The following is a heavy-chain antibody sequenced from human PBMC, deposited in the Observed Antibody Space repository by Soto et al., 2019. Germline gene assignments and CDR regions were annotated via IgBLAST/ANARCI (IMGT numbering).Heavy chain of an antibody. CDR1: GASISSSSYY. D-gene: IGHD1-26*01. Sequence: PSETLSLTCTVSGASISSSSYYWGWIRQPPGKGLEWIGSISYSGSTYYNPSLKSRVTISVDTSKNQFSLKLSSVTAADTAVYYCARQVRSYRNYFDYWGQGTLVTAPQ. J-gene: IGHJ4*02. V-gene: IGHV4-39*01. CDR3: ARQVRSYRNYFDY. CDR2: ISYSGST.